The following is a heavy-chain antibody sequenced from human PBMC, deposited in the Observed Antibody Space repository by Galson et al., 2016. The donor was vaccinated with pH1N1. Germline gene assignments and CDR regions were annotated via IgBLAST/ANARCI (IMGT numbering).Heavy chain of an antibody. D-gene: IGHD2-21*02. Sequence: SLRLSCAASGFMFSNFAMSWVRQAPGKGPEWVAVISANGLTTNYTDSVRGRFSISRDNSKTILYLQMNSLRVEDTAVYYCAKEPVPVVVTVMFFDYWGRGTVVSVSS. J-gene: IGHJ4*02. CDR2: ISANGLTT. CDR1: GFMFSNFA. CDR3: AKEPVPVVVTVMFFDY. V-gene: IGHV3-23*01.